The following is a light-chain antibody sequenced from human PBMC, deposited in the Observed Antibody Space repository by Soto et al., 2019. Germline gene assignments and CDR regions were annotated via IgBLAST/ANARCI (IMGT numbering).Light chain of an antibody. V-gene: IGKV3-15*01. CDR2: GAS. CDR1: QSVSSS. Sequence: EIVMTQSPGTLSVSPGERATLSCRASQSVSSSLAWYQQKPGQAPRLLIYGASTRATGIPARFNGSGSGTEYTLTISSLQSEDFAVYYCQQYDNWPPLTFGGGTKVEIK. CDR3: QQYDNWPPLT. J-gene: IGKJ4*01.